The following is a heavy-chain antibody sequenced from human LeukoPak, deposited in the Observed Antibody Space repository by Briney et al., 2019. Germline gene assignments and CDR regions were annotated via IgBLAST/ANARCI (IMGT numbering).Heavy chain of an antibody. CDR2: ISSSGSTI. Sequence: GGSLRLSCAASGFTFSSYSMNWVRQAPGKGLEWVSYISSSGSTIYYADSVKGRFTISRDNAKNSLYLQMNSLRAEDTAVYYCARRRYNWNAIDYWGQGTLVTVSS. V-gene: IGHV3-48*04. CDR3: ARRRYNWNAIDY. J-gene: IGHJ4*02. CDR1: GFTFSSYS. D-gene: IGHD1-20*01.